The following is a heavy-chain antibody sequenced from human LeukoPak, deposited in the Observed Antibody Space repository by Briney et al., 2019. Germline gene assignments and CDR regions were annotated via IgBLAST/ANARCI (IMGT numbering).Heavy chain of an antibody. J-gene: IGHJ6*02. D-gene: IGHD3-22*01. Sequence: GASVKVSCKASGGTFSSYAISWVRQATGQGLEWMGWMNPNSGNTGYAQKFQGRVTMTRNTSISTAYMELSSLRSEDTAVYYCARGYHGSYYYDSSGPGMDVWGQGTTVTVSS. CDR2: MNPNSGNT. V-gene: IGHV1-8*02. CDR3: ARGYHGSYYYDSSGPGMDV. CDR1: GGTFSSYA.